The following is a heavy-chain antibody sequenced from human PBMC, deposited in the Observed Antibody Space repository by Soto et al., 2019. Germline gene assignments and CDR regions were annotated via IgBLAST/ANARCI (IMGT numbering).Heavy chain of an antibody. CDR2: IDWDDDK. CDR1: GFSLSTSGMC. D-gene: IGHD6-19*01. V-gene: IGHV2-70*11. J-gene: IGHJ4*02. CDR3: ARLTVAGPGGVYYFDY. Sequence: SGPTLVNPTQTLTLTCTFSGFSLSTSGMCVSWIRQPPGKALEWLARIDWDDDKYYSTSLKTRLTISKDTSKNQVVLTMTNMDPVDTATYYCARLTVAGPGGVYYFDYWGQGTLVTVSS.